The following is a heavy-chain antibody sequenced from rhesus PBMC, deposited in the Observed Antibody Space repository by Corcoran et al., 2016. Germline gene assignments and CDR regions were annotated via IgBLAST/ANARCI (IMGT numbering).Heavy chain of an antibody. D-gene: IGHD1-38*01. J-gene: IGHJ3*01. CDR3: ARHCGPGGAFDF. V-gene: IGHV4-65*02. CDR1: GGSINTYHW. Sequence: QVQLQESGPGLVKPSETLSLTCAVSGGSINTYHWWTWLRQSPGKGLEWMGNIGGGRGGTNYNPSLMSRATISTDTSQSHFSLKLTSVSAADSAVYYCARHCGPGGAFDFWGQGLRVTVSS. CDR2: IGGGRGGT.